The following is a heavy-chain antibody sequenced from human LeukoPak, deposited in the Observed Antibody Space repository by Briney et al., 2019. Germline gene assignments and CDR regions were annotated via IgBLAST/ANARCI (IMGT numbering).Heavy chain of an antibody. J-gene: IGHJ5*02. CDR3: ARGYSYGYGWFDP. CDR2: IYYSGST. Sequence: SETLSLTCTVSGGSISSYYWSWIRQPPGKGLEWIGYIYYSGSTNYNPSLKSRVAISVDTSKNQFSLKLSSVTAADTAVYYCARGYSYGYGWFDPWGQGTLVTVSS. D-gene: IGHD5-18*01. V-gene: IGHV4-59*08. CDR1: GGSISSYY.